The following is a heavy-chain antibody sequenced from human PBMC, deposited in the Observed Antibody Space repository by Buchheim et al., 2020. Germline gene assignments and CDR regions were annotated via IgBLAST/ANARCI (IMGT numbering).Heavy chain of an antibody. J-gene: IGHJ4*02. Sequence: EVQLLESGGGLVQPGGSLRLSCAASGFTFSSYAMDWVRQAPGKGLEWVSGISSSGSTTYYADSVTGRFTISRDNSKNMLSLQMNSLRAEDTAVYYCAKDQKWELPHYFDYWGQGTL. CDR3: AKDQKWELPHYFDY. CDR1: GFTFSSYA. D-gene: IGHD1-26*01. CDR2: ISSSGSTT. V-gene: IGHV3-23*01.